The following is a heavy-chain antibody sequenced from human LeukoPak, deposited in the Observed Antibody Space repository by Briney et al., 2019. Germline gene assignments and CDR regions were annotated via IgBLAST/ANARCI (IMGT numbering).Heavy chain of an antibody. D-gene: IGHD3-10*01. V-gene: IGHV3-48*02. Sequence: PGGSLRLSCAAPGFTFSSYSMNWVRQAPGKGLEWVSYISSSSSTIYYADSVKGRFTISRDNAKNSLYLQMNSLRDEDTAVYYCARRVYGSGSYSVYYFDYWGQGTLVTVSS. CDR3: ARRVYGSGSYSVYYFDY. CDR2: ISSSSSTI. J-gene: IGHJ4*02. CDR1: GFTFSSYS.